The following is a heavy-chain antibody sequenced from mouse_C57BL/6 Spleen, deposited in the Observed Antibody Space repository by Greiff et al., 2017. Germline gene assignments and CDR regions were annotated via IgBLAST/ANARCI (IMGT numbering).Heavy chain of an antibody. CDR2: IDPSDSYT. CDR3: ARNPLGDAMDY. V-gene: IGHV1-69*01. J-gene: IGHJ4*01. D-gene: IGHD3-3*01. Sequence: QVQLQQPGAELVMPGASVKLSCKASGYTFTSYWMHWVKQRPGQGLEWIGEIDPSDSYTNYNQKFKGKSTLTVDKSSSTAYMQLSSLTSEDAAVYYCARNPLGDAMDYWGQGTSVTVSS. CDR1: GYTFTSYW.